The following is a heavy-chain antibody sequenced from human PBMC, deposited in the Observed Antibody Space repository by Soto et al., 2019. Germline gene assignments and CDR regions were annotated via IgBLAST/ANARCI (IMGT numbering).Heavy chain of an antibody. D-gene: IGHD1-1*01. CDR1: GYSFTSYW. Sequence: PGESLKISCKGSGYSFTSYWIGWVRQMPGKGLEWMGIIYPGDSDTRYSPSFQGQVTISADKSISTAYLQWSSLKASDTAMYYCARLNVLEPHYYYYYGLDVWGQGTTVTVSS. CDR2: IYPGDSDT. J-gene: IGHJ6*02. V-gene: IGHV5-51*01. CDR3: ARLNVLEPHYYYYYGLDV.